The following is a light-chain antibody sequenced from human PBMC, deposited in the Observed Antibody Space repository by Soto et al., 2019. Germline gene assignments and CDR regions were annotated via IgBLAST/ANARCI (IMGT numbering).Light chain of an antibody. V-gene: IGKV1-39*01. CDR3: QQYTNTNNPWM. CDR1: QSISSY. Sequence: DIQMTQSPSSLSASVGDRVTITCRAIQSISSYLNWYQQKPGKAPKLLIYAASTLQSGVASRFSGSGSGTEFTLIISGLQPDDSATYYCQQYTNTNNPWMFGQGTKVDIK. CDR2: AAS. J-gene: IGKJ1*01.